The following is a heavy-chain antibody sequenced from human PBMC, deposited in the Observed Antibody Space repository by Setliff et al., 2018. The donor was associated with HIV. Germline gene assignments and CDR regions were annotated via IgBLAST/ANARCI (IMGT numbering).Heavy chain of an antibody. CDR3: ARAQLWFGELAQFDF. D-gene: IGHD3-10*01. CDR2: MFNSGNI. J-gene: IGHJ4*02. Sequence: SETLSLTCTVSGVSISSGDYYWNWIRQSPGKGLEWIGYMFNSGNIYYNPSLKSRVTTSVDTSKNQFSLNLTSVTAADTAVYFCARAQLWFGELAQFDFWGQGMLVTVSS. V-gene: IGHV4-30-4*08. CDR1: GVSISSGDYY.